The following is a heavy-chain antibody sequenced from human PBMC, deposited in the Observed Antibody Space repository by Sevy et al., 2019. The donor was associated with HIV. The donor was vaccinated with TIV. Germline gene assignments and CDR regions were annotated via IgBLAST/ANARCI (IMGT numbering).Heavy chain of an antibody. V-gene: IGHV3-30*04. J-gene: IGHJ4*02. Sequence: GGSLRLSCAASGFTFSSYAMHWVRQAPGKGLEWVAVISYDGSNKYYADSVKGRFTISRDNSKNTLYLQMNSLRAENTAVYYCARDLGYCSSTSCYGSFDYWGQGTLVTVSS. D-gene: IGHD2-2*01. CDR1: GFTFSSYA. CDR3: ARDLGYCSSTSCYGSFDY. CDR2: ISYDGSNK.